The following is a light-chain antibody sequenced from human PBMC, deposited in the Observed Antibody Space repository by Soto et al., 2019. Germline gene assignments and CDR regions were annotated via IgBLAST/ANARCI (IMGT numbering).Light chain of an antibody. Sequence: DIQMTQSPSTLSASVGDRVTITCRASQSMSSWLAWYQQKPGKAPNLLIYDASTLESGVPSRFSGSGSGTEFNLTISTLQPDDFATYYCQQYNSYPWTFGQGTKVEMK. CDR1: QSMSSW. CDR2: DAS. CDR3: QQYNSYPWT. V-gene: IGKV1-5*01. J-gene: IGKJ1*01.